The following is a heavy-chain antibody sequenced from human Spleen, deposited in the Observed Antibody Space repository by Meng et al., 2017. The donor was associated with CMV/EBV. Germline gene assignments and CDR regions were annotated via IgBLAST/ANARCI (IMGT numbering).Heavy chain of an antibody. Sequence: GSLRLPCTVSGGSISSSSYYWGWIRKPPGKGLEWIGSIYYSGSTYYNPSLKSRVTISVDTSKNQFSLKLSSVTAADTAVYYCASELTGVSPGGMDVWGQGTTVTVSS. V-gene: IGHV4-39*01. J-gene: IGHJ6*02. CDR1: GGSISSSSYY. CDR2: IYYSGST. CDR3: ASELTGVSPGGMDV. D-gene: IGHD7-27*01.